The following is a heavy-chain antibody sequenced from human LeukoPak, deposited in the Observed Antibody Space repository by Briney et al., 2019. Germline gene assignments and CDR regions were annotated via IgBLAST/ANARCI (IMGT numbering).Heavy chain of an antibody. CDR1: GGTFSSYA. V-gene: IGHV1-69*06. J-gene: IGHJ6*03. Sequence: SVKVSCKASGGTFSSYAISWVRQAPGRGVEWMGGIIPIFGTANYAQKFQGRVTITADKSTSTAYMELSSLRSEDTAVYYCARSYCSGGSCYSPDYYYYYMDVWGKGTTDSVSS. CDR3: ARSYCSGGSCYSPDYYYYYMDV. D-gene: IGHD2-15*01. CDR2: IIPIFGTA.